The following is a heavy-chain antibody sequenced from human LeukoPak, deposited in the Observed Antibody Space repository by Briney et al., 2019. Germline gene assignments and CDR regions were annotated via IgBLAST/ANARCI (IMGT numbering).Heavy chain of an antibody. CDR1: GGSISSYY. Sequence: SETLSLTCTDSGGSISSYYWSWIRQPPGKGLEWIGYIYYSGSTNYNPSLKSRVTISVDTSKNQFSLKLSSVTAADTAVYYCARGDRGRYSGYDSRHGMDVWGQGTTVTVSS. CDR2: IYYSGST. J-gene: IGHJ6*02. V-gene: IGHV4-59*01. CDR3: ARGDRGRYSGYDSRHGMDV. D-gene: IGHD5-12*01.